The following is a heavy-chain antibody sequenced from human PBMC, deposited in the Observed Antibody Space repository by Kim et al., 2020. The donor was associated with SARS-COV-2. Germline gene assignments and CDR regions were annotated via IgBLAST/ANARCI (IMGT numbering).Heavy chain of an antibody. CDR3: FGASVLPGALPLY. V-gene: IGHV3-23*01. CDR1: GFIFVDYA. CDR2: ISGSGGST. J-gene: IGHJ4*02. Sequence: GGSLRLSCVASGFIFVDYAMSWVRQSPGKGLEWVSGISGSGGSTYYTDSVKGRFTISRDNSKNTLYLQIDSLRDGDTALYYCFGASVLPGALPLYWGQGTLVTVSS. D-gene: IGHD2-2*01.